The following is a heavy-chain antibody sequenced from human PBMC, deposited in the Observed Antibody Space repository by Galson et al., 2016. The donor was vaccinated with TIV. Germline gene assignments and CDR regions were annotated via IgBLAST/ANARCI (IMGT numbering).Heavy chain of an antibody. Sequence: SETLSLTCTVPGDSVSSDTYYWTWIRQPPGKGLEWIGYVFHSGATNYNPSLKSRLTISVDTSKNQFSLKLTSVTAADTALYFCARETYHFDRSGYFFDYWGQGRLVTVSS. V-gene: IGHV4-61*01. CDR1: GDSVSSDTYY. J-gene: IGHJ4*02. CDR2: VFHSGAT. CDR3: ARETYHFDRSGYFFDY. D-gene: IGHD3-22*01.